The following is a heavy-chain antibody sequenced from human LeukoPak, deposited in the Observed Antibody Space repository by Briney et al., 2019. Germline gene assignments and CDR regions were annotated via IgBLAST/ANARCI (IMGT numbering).Heavy chain of an antibody. CDR2: ISYDGSNK. J-gene: IGHJ4*02. D-gene: IGHD6-13*01. CDR3: AKDIAAVGTIPDY. V-gene: IGHV3-30*18. CDR1: GFNFSSSG. Sequence: GGSLRLSCAASGFNFSSSGMHWVRQAPGKGLEWVAVISYDGSNKNYADSVKGRFTISRDNSKHTLYLQMNSLRVDDTGVYYCAKDIAAVGTIPDYWGQGALVTVSS.